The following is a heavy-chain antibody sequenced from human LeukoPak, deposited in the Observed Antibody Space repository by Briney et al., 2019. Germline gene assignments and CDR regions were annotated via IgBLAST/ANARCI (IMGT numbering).Heavy chain of an antibody. J-gene: IGHJ4*02. CDR2: ISSKAYGGTT. V-gene: IGHV3-49*04. Sequence: GGSLRLSCTASGFTFGDYAMSWVRQAPGKGLEWVGFISSKAYGGTTEYAASVKGRFTISRDDSKSIAYLQMNSLKTEDTAVYYCTRGSTVTTGYWGQGTLVTVSS. D-gene: IGHD4-17*01. CDR3: TRGSTVTTGY. CDR1: GFTFGDYA.